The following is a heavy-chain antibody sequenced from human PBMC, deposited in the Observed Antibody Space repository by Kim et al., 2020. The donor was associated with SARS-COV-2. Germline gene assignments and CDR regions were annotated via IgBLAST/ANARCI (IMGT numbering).Heavy chain of an antibody. CDR3: ARAVGSHYDSSGYTGY. D-gene: IGHD3-22*01. CDR2: IYYSGST. J-gene: IGHJ4*02. V-gene: IGHV4-39*01. Sequence: SETLSLTCTVSGGSISSSSYYWGWIRQPPGKGLEWIGSIYYSGSTYYNSSLKSRVTISVDTSKNQFSLKLSSVTAADTAVYYCARAVGSHYDSSGYTGYWGQGTLVTVSP. CDR1: GGSISSSSYY.